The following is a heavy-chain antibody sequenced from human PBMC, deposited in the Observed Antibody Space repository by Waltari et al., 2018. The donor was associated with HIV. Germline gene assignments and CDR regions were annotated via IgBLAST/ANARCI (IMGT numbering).Heavy chain of an antibody. CDR3: AKDRSYDSSGYFDY. CDR1: GFIFSSYA. CDR2: FNGGTTGT. D-gene: IGHD3-22*01. Sequence: EVQLLESGGDLQQPGGSLRLSCAASGFIFSSYAMSWVRQAPGRGRGGVLSFNGGTTGTVSAYSGKGRFTISRYSSKNTLYLQMNSLRAEDTAVYYCAKDRSYDSSGYFDYWGEGTLVTVSS. J-gene: IGHJ4*02. V-gene: IGHV3-23*01.